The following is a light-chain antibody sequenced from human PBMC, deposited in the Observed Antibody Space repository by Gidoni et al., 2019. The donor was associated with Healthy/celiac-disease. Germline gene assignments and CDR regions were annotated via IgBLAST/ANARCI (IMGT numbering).Light chain of an antibody. CDR2: GAS. CDR1: QSVSSSY. J-gene: IGKJ1*01. V-gene: IGKV3-20*01. Sequence: EIVLTQSPGTPSLSPGGRATLSCRASQSVSSSYLAWYQQKPGQAPRLLIYGASSRATGIPDRFSGSGSGTDFTLTISRLEPEDFAVYYCQQYGSSPQTFGQGTKVEIK. CDR3: QQYGSSPQT.